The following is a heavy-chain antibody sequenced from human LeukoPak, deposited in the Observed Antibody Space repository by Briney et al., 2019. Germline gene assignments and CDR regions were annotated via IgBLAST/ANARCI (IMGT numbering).Heavy chain of an antibody. Sequence: ASVKVSCKASGYTFTSYDINWVRRATGQGLEWMGWMNPNSGNTGYAQKFQGRVTMTRNTSISTAYMELSSLRSEDTAVYYCARVGYSSGWYYFDYWGQGTLVTVSS. CDR3: ARVGYSSGWYYFDY. J-gene: IGHJ4*02. CDR2: MNPNSGNT. D-gene: IGHD6-19*01. CDR1: GYTFTSYD. V-gene: IGHV1-8*01.